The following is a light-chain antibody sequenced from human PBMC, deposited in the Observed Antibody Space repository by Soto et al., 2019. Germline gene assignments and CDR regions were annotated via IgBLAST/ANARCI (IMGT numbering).Light chain of an antibody. CDR1: QSISNL. V-gene: IGKV1-5*01. CDR3: QQYNSYWT. J-gene: IGKJ1*01. CDR2: DVS. Sequence: DIQMTQSPSTLSASVGDRVTITCRASQSISNLLAWYQQKPGKAPKLLIYDVSSLESGVPSRFSGSGSGTEFTLTISSLQPDDFATYYCQQYNSYWTFGQGTKVHIK.